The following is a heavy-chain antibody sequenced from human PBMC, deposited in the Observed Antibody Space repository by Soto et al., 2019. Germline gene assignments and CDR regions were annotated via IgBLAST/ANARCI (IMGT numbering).Heavy chain of an antibody. V-gene: IGHV3-33*01. CDR2: IWYDGSNK. CDR3: ARGLGYDFWSVYLDNYYYYCMDV. Sequence: PGGSLRLSCAASGFTFSSYGMHWVRQAPGKGLEWVAVIWYDGSNKYYADSVKGRFTISRDNSKNTLYLQMNSLRAEDTAVYYCARGLGYDFWSVYLDNYYYYCMDVWGQGTTVTVSS. J-gene: IGHJ6*02. D-gene: IGHD3-3*01. CDR1: GFTFSSYG.